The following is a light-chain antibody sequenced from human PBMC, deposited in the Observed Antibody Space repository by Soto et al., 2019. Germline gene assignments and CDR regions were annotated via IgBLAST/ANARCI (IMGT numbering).Light chain of an antibody. CDR3: QQYDSSLWT. CDR2: AAS. V-gene: IGKV3-20*01. CDR1: QSVISSN. J-gene: IGKJ1*01. Sequence: EIVLTQSPGTLSLSPGERATLSCMASQSVISSNLAWYQQKPGQAPRLLLYAASSMATGIPDRFSGSGSGTDFTLTISRLEPEDCAVYYCQQYDSSLWTFGQGTKVDIK.